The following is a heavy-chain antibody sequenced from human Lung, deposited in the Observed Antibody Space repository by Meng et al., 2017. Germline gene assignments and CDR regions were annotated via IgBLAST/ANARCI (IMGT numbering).Heavy chain of an antibody. CDR3: ARGPTTMAHDFDY. CDR2: INHSGST. Sequence: GQLTRWGAGLLKPSEPPSPTCVVPGGSFSDYYWSWIRQPPGKGLEWIGEINHSGSTNYNPSLESRATISVDTSQNNLSLKLSSVTAADSAVYYCARGPTTMAHDFDYWGQGTLVTVSS. V-gene: IGHV4-34*01. J-gene: IGHJ4*02. D-gene: IGHD4-11*01. CDR1: GGSFSDYY.